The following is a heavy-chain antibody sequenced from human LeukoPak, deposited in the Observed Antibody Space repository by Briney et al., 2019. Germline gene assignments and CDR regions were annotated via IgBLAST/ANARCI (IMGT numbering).Heavy chain of an antibody. D-gene: IGHD2-2*02. CDR1: GGSISSGSYY. CDR3: ARGIVVVPAAIEWFDP. Sequence: SQTLSLTCTVSGGSISSGSYYWSWIRQPAGKGLEWIGRIHTSGSTNYNPSLKSRVTISVDTSKNQFSLKLSSVTAADTAVYYRARGIVVVPAAIEWFDPWGQGTLVTVSS. CDR2: IHTSGST. V-gene: IGHV4-61*02. J-gene: IGHJ5*02.